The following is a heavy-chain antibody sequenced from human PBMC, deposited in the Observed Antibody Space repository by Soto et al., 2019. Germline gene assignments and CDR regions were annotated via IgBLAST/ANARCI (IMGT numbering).Heavy chain of an antibody. CDR2: IKEDGSET. CDR3: ARLRGDYFDN. J-gene: IGHJ4*02. CDR1: GFTFSAYW. Sequence: EVQLVESGGGLVQPGGSLRLSCVASGFTFSAYWMTWVRQAPGKGLEWLANIKEDGSETHDLDGRFAISRDNAKNSLYLPMSSLRVEDTAVYYCARLRGDYFDNWGQGTLVTVSS. V-gene: IGHV3-7*01.